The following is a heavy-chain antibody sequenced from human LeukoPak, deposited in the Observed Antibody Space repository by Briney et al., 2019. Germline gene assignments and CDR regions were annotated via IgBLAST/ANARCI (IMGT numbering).Heavy chain of an antibody. CDR3: ARDLYGDYDY. CDR1: GGSVSSSSYY. CDR2: IYHSGST. J-gene: IGHJ4*02. D-gene: IGHD4-17*01. Sequence: SETLSLTCTVSGGSVSSSSYYWRWVRQPPGKGLEWIWEIYHSGSTNYNPSLKSRVTISVDKSKNQFSLKLSSVTAADTAVYYCARDLYGDYDYWGQGTLVTVSS. V-gene: IGHV4-39*07.